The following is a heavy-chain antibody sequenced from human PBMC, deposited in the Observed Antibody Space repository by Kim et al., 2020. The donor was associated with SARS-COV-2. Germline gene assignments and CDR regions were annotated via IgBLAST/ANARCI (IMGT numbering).Heavy chain of an antibody. D-gene: IGHD2-2*01. V-gene: IGHV4-39*07. J-gene: IGHJ4*02. CDR1: VGSISSSSYY. Sequence: SETLSLTCTVSVGSISSSSYYWGWIRQPPGKGLEWIGSIYYSGTTYYNPSLTSRVTISVDTSKNQFSLKLSSVTAAATGVYYCARGCAYHSNYCGQATL. CDR3: ARGCAYHSNY. CDR2: IYYSGTT.